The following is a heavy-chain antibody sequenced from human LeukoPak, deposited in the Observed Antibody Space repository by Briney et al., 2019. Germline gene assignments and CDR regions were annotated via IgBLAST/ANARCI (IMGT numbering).Heavy chain of an antibody. CDR2: IYHSGGT. D-gene: IGHD2-15*01. CDR3: ARVTCSGGSCYSFDY. V-gene: IGHV4-30-4*01. Sequence: SQTLSLTCTVSGGSVSSGDYYWSWIRQPPGKGLEWIGYIYHSGGTYYNPPLKSRVTISVDMSKNQFSLKLTSVTAADTAVYYCARVTCSGGSCYSFDYWGQGTLVTVSS. CDR1: GGSVSSGDYY. J-gene: IGHJ4*02.